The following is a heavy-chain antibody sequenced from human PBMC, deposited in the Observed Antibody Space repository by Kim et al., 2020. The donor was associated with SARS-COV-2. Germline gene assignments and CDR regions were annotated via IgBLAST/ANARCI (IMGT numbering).Heavy chain of an antibody. D-gene: IGHD4-17*01. CDR3: ARDPSADYGDYRDY. J-gene: IGHJ4*02. V-gene: IGHV1-18*01. Sequence: AQKLQGRVTMTTDTSTSTAYMELRSLRSDDTAVYYCARDPSADYGDYRDYWGQGTLVTVSS.